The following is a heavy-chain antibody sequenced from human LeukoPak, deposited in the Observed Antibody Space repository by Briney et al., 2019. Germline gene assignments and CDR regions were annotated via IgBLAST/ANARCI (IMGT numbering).Heavy chain of an antibody. Sequence: NPSETLSLTCTLSRGSLSRYYWSMIRQPAGQELEWFGRIYTSVSTNYTPSLKSRVTMSVDTSKPQFSLKLSSVTAADTAVYYCARGGVYDWFDPWGEGTLVTVS. D-gene: IGHD6-13*01. CDR1: RGSLSRYY. J-gene: IGHJ5*02. CDR2: IYTSVST. V-gene: IGHV4-4*07. CDR3: ARGGVYDWFDP.